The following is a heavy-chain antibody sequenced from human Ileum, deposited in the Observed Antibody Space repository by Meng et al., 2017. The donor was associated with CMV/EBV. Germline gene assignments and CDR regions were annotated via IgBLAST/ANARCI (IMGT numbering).Heavy chain of an antibody. D-gene: IGHD2-15*01. V-gene: IGHV4-4*02. CDR1: DGSVNNNNW. Sequence: EQLQESGPGLVKPSGTVSLICAVSDGSVNNNNWWTWVRQPPGKGLEWIGEIYHSGTTNYNPSLKSRVTISLDKSKNQFFLKVTSVTAADTAVYYCARKVASGGYLNWFDLWGQGTLVTVSS. J-gene: IGHJ5*02. CDR3: ARKVASGGYLNWFDL. CDR2: IYHSGTT.